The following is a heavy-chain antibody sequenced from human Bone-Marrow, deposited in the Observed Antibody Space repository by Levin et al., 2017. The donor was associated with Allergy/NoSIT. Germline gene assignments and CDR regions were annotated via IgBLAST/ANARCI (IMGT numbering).Heavy chain of an antibody. J-gene: IGHJ4*02. D-gene: IGHD6-6*01. CDR2: IRGSGVGT. V-gene: IGHV3-23*01. CDR1: GFTFSSYT. Sequence: GGSLRLSCAASGFTFSSYTMSWVRQAPGKGLEWVSGIRGSGVGTYYADSVKGRFTISRDNSKNTLYLQMKSLRAEDTAVYYCAKDISSSWSTGDLDYWGQGTQVTVSS. CDR3: AKDISSSWSTGDLDY.